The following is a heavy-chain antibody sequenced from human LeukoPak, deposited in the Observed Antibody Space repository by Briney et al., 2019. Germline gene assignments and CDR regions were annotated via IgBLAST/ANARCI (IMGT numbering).Heavy chain of an antibody. J-gene: IGHJ3*02. Sequence: GESLKISCQVSGPTVTNFWITWVRQMPGKGLEWMGIIYPGDSDTRYSPSFQGQVTISADKSISTAYLQWSSLKASDTAMYYCARRLTGTPGGFDIWGQGTMVTVSS. CDR1: GPTVTNFW. V-gene: IGHV5-51*01. D-gene: IGHD1-20*01. CDR3: ARRLTGTPGGFDI. CDR2: IYPGDSDT.